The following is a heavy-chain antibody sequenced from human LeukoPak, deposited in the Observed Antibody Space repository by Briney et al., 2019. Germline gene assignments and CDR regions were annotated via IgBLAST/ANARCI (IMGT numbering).Heavy chain of an antibody. Sequence: PGGSVKVSCKASVYTLTSYAMHWVRQAPGQRLEWMGWINTGNGNTQYSQKFQGRVTFTRDTSANTPYMELSSLRSEDTAVYYCASVDYGDYWGQGTLITVSS. CDR3: ASVDYGDY. J-gene: IGHJ4*02. CDR2: INTGNGNT. CDR1: VYTLTSYA. V-gene: IGHV1-3*04. D-gene: IGHD4-17*01.